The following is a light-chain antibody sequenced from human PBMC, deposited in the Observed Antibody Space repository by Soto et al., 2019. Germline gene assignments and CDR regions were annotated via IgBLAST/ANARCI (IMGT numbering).Light chain of an antibody. CDR1: QSVSSSS. J-gene: IGKJ4*01. Sequence: EIVLTHSPGTLSLSPGERATLSSSASQSVSSSSLAWYQQKPGQAPRLLIYDASSRATGIPDRFSGGGSGTDFTLTISRLEPEDFAVYYCQQFSSYPLTFGGGTKVDI. CDR3: QQFSSYPLT. V-gene: IGKV3-20*01. CDR2: DAS.